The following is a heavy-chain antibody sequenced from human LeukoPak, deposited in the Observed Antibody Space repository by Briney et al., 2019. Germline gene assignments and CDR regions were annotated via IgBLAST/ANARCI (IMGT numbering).Heavy chain of an antibody. V-gene: IGHV3-7*04. J-gene: IGHJ4*02. CDR2: IKGDGSDK. CDR1: GFTFSSYG. Sequence: GGSLRLSCAASGFTFSSYGMHWVRQAPGKGLEWVANIKGDGSDKYYLDSLKGRFTVSRDNAKNSLYLQVYSLRADDTAVYYCARPFGSGTYYQFDLWGQGTLVTVSS. D-gene: IGHD3-10*01. CDR3: ARPFGSGTYYQFDL.